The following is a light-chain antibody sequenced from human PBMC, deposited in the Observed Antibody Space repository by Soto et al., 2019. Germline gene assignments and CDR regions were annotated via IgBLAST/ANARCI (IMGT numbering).Light chain of an antibody. Sequence: QPVLTQPASVSGSPGQSITISCTGTSSDVGSYNLVSWYQQHPGKAPKLMIYEVSKRPSGVSNRFSGSKSGNTASLTISGLQAEDEADYYCCSYAGRSIFYVFGTGTKLTVL. J-gene: IGLJ1*01. V-gene: IGLV2-23*02. CDR1: SSDVGSYNL. CDR2: EVS. CDR3: CSYAGRSIFYV.